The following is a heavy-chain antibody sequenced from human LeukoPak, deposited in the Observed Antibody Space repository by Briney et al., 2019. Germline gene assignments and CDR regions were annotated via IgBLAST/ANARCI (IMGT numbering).Heavy chain of an antibody. CDR2: IYYSGST. J-gene: IGHJ5*02. V-gene: IGHV4-59*08. Sequence: SETLSLTCTVSGGSISSYYWSWIRQPPGKGLEWIGYIYYSGSTYYNPSLKSRVTISVDTSKNQFSLKLSSVTAADTAVYYCAPYIYCSSTSCYWGAFDPWGQGTLVTVSS. CDR1: GGSISSYY. D-gene: IGHD2-2*01. CDR3: APYIYCSSTSCYWGAFDP.